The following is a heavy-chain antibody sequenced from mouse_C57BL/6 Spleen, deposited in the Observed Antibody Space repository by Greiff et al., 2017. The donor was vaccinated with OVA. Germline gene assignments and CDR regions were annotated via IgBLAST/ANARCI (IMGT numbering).Heavy chain of an antibody. J-gene: IGHJ2*01. D-gene: IGHD2-4*01. CDR3: ARTDYDYDDY. CDR1: GYTFTDYY. Sequence: EVQLQQSGPELVKPGASVKISCKASGYTFTDYYMNWVKQSHGKSLEWIGDINPNNGGTSYNQKFKGKATLTVDKSSSTAYMELRSLTSEDSAVYYCARTDYDYDDYWGQGTTLTVSS. CDR2: INPNNGGT. V-gene: IGHV1-26*01.